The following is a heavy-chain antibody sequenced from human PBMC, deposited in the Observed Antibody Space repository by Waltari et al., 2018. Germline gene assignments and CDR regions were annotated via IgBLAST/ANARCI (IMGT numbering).Heavy chain of an antibody. Sequence: QVQLQESGPGLVKPSETLSLTCAVSGYSISSGYYWGWIRQPPGKGLEWIGSIYHSGSTYYNPSRNVRVTISVDTSKNQFSLKLSSVTAADTAVYYCARDFSTMVQGVIITSGWFDPWGQGTLVTVSS. CDR1: GYSISSGYY. CDR2: IYHSGST. CDR3: ARDFSTMVQGVIITSGWFDP. J-gene: IGHJ5*02. V-gene: IGHV4-38-2*02. D-gene: IGHD3-10*01.